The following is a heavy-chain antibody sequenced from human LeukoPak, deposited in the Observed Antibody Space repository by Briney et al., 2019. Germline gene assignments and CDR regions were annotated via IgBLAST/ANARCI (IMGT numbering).Heavy chain of an antibody. Sequence: ASVKVSCKASGGTFSSYAICWVRQAPGQGLEWMGGIIPIFGTANYAQKFQGRVTITADESTTTAYMELTSLRSEDTAVYYCASMEQLDNAFDIWGQGTMVTVSS. CDR2: IIPIFGTA. CDR3: ASMEQLDNAFDI. V-gene: IGHV1-69*01. J-gene: IGHJ3*02. D-gene: IGHD6-6*01. CDR1: GGTFSSYA.